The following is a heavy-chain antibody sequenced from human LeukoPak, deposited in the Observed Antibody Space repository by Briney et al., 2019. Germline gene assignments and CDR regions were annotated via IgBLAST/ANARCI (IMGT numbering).Heavy chain of an antibody. CDR1: GGTFSSYA. J-gene: IGHJ6*02. CDR3: ATVVTLNPDYYYYGMDV. V-gene: IGHV1-69*13. CDR2: IIPIFGTA. D-gene: IGHD4-23*01. Sequence: SVKVSCKASGGTFSSYAISWVRQAPGQRLEWMGGIIPIFGTANYAQKFQGRVTITADESTSTAYMELSSLRSEDTAVYYCATVVTLNPDYYYYGMDVWGQGTTVTVSS.